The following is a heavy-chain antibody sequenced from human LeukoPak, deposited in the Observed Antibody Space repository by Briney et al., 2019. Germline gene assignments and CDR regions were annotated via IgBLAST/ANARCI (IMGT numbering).Heavy chain of an antibody. CDR1: GYTFTGYY. D-gene: IGHD5-18*01. J-gene: IGHJ5*02. CDR3: ARGGYSYGYGNWFDP. V-gene: IGHV1-2*02. Sequence: ASVKVSCKASGYTFTGYYMHWVRQAPGQGLEWMGWINPNSGGTNYAQKFQGRVTMTRDTSISTAYMELSRLRSDDTAVYYCARGGYSYGYGNWFDPWGQGTLVTVSS. CDR2: INPNSGGT.